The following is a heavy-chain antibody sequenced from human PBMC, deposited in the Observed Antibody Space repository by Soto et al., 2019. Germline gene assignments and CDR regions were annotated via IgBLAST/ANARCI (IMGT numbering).Heavy chain of an antibody. Sequence: GASVKVSCKASGYTFTSYAMHWVRQAPGQRLEWMGWINAGNGNTKYSQKFQGRVTITRDTSASTAYMELSSLRSEDTAVYYCARVLVRGSGSYSQPGGYWGQGTLVTVSS. J-gene: IGHJ4*02. D-gene: IGHD3-10*01. CDR3: ARVLVRGSGSYSQPGGY. V-gene: IGHV1-3*01. CDR2: INAGNGNT. CDR1: GYTFTSYA.